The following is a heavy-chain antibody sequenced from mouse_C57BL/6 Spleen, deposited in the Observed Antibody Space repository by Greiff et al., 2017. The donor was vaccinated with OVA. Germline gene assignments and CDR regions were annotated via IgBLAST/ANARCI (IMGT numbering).Heavy chain of an antibody. CDR2: IWSGGST. Sequence: QVQLKESGPGLVQPSQSLSITCTVSGFSLTSYGVHWVRQSPGKGLEWLGVIWSGGSTDYNAAFISRLSISKDNSKSQVFFKMNSLQADDTAIYYCARNEGDGYDWFAYWGQGTLVTVSA. CDR1: GFSLTSYG. V-gene: IGHV2-2*01. J-gene: IGHJ3*01. CDR3: ARNEGDGYDWFAY. D-gene: IGHD2-2*01.